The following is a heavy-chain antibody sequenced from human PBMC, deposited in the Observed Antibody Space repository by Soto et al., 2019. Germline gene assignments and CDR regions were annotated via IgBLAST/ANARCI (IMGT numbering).Heavy chain of an antibody. J-gene: IGHJ4*02. D-gene: IGHD2-2*01. CDR2: IIPVSGAA. CDR3: ATALGCRSTACTLDY. V-gene: IGHV1-69*01. CDR1: GGTFGSYA. Sequence: QVQLVQSGAEVKKPGSSVTVSCKASGGTFGSYAFSWVRQAPGQGLEWMGGIIPVSGAAHYAQKFQGRVTMTADESTSTAYMELSSLSSQDTAVYYCATALGCRSTACTLDYWGQGTRVIVSS.